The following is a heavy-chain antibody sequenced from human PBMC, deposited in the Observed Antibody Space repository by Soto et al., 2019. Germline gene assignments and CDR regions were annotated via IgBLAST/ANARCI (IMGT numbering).Heavy chain of an antibody. D-gene: IGHD3-10*01. V-gene: IGHV2-70*04. CDR3: ARTRPPYGSGSYYFDY. Sequence: SGPYAGEPTQTLTLTCTFSGFSLSTSGMRVSWIRQPPGKALEWLARIDWDDDKFYSTSLKTRLTIPKDTSKNQVVLTMTNMDPVDTATYYCARTRPPYGSGSYYFDYWGQGTLVTVSS. J-gene: IGHJ4*02. CDR2: IDWDDDK. CDR1: GFSLSTSGMR.